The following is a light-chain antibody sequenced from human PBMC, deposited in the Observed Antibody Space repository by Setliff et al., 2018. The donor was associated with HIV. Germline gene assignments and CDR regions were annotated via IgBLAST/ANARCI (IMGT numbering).Light chain of an antibody. CDR2: QAS. CDR3: CSNTGSNSDV. J-gene: IGLJ1*01. V-gene: IGLV2-23*01. Sequence: QSALTQPASVSGSPGQSITISCTGTSSDVGRYNLVSWYQQHPGKAPKLMIYQASKRPSAVSNRFSGSKSGNTASLTISGLQAEDEADYYCCSNTGSNSDVFGTGTRAPA. CDR1: SSDVGRYNL.